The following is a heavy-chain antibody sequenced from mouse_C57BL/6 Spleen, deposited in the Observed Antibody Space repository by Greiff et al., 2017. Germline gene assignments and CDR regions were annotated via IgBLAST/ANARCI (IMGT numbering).Heavy chain of an antibody. Sequence: QVQLQQPGAELVRPGSSVTLSCKASGYTFTSYWMDWVKQRPGQGLEWIGNIYPSDSETHYNQKFKDKATLTVDKSSSTAYMQLSSLTSEDSAVYYCARGLTGTDYWGQGTTLTVSS. CDR1: GYTFTSYW. D-gene: IGHD4-1*01. CDR2: IYPSDSET. V-gene: IGHV1-61*01. J-gene: IGHJ2*01. CDR3: ARGLTGTDY.